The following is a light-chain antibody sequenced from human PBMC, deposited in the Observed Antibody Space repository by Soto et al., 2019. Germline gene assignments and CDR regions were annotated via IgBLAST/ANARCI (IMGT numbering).Light chain of an antibody. CDR3: QQYNNWPFT. Sequence: EIVMTQSPATLSVSPGERATLSCRASKSVSSNLAWYQQKPGQAPRILIYGASTRATGIPARFSGSGSGTEFTLTISSLQSEDFAVYYCQQYNNWPFTFGPGTKVDIK. J-gene: IGKJ3*01. CDR2: GAS. V-gene: IGKV3-15*01. CDR1: KSVSSN.